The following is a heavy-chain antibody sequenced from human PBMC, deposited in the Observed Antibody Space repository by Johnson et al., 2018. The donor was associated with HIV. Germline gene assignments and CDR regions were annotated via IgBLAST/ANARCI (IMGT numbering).Heavy chain of an antibody. Sequence: QMQLVESGGGLVQPGGSLRLSCAASGFTFSRYWLNWVRQAPGKGLEWVAFIRYDGNSKYYADSVKGRFTISRDNSKNTLYLQMNSLRVEDTAVYFCTTRTWSDAFDIWGRGTMVTVSS. J-gene: IGHJ3*02. V-gene: IGHV3-30*02. CDR1: GFTFSRYW. D-gene: IGHD1-1*01. CDR2: IRYDGNSK. CDR3: TTRTWSDAFDI.